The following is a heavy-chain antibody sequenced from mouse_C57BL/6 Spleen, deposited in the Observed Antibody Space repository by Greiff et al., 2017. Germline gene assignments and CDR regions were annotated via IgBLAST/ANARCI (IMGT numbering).Heavy chain of an antibody. V-gene: IGHV1-20*01. Sequence: VQLQQSGPELVKPGDSVKISCKASGYSFTGYFMNWVMQSHGKSLEWIGRINPYNGDTFYNQKFKGKATLTVDKSSSSAPMELRSLTSEDSAVYYCARAIYDYGSSYGYWGQGTTLTVSS. CDR3: ARAIYDYGSSYGY. J-gene: IGHJ2*01. D-gene: IGHD1-1*01. CDR2: INPYNGDT. CDR1: GYSFTGYF.